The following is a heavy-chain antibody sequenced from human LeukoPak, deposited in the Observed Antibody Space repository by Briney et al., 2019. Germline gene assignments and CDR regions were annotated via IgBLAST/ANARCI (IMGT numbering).Heavy chain of an antibody. D-gene: IGHD3-22*01. V-gene: IGHV4-39*01. CDR3: ARSYYYYDSSGYYSPGGFDY. J-gene: IGHJ4*02. CDR2: IFHGGNT. CDR1: GDSITSSAFY. Sequence: SETLSLTCTVSGDSITSSAFYWGWIRQAPGKGLEWIGYIFHGGNTHYNPSLKSRVTISVDTSKNQFSLKLSSVTAADTAVYYCARSYYYYDSSGYYSPGGFDYWGQGTLVTVSS.